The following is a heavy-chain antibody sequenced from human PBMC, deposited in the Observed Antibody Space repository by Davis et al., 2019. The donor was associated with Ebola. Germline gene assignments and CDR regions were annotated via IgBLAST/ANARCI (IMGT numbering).Heavy chain of an antibody. Sequence: MPSETLSLTCAVYGGSFSGYYWSWIRQPPGKGLEWIGEINHSGSTNYNPSLKSRVTISVATSKNQFSLKLSSVTAADTAVYYCARIVVVPAAMRSRDYYYYGMDVWGQGTTVTVSS. V-gene: IGHV4-34*01. CDR3: ARIVVVPAAMRSRDYYYYGMDV. D-gene: IGHD2-2*01. CDR1: GGSFSGYY. J-gene: IGHJ6*02. CDR2: INHSGST.